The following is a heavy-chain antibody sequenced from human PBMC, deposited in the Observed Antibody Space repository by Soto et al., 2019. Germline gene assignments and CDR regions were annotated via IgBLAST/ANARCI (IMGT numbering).Heavy chain of an antibody. CDR3: AREGAAVGTYYYDMDV. V-gene: IGHV4-59*01. D-gene: IGHD6-13*01. J-gene: IGHJ6*02. CDR2: ISYSGAT. CDR1: GASISGYH. Sequence: SETLSLTCTVSGASISGYHWSWIRQFPGKGLECLGYISYSGATNYNPSLKSRVTMSIDTSKNQFSLRLSSVTAADTAVYYCAREGAAVGTYYYDMDVWGQGTTVTVSS.